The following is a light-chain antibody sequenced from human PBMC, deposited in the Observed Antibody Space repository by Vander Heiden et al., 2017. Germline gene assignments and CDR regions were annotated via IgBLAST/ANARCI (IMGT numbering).Light chain of an antibody. CDR3: HQYYSAPYT. CDR1: QSVLYSSNNKNY. V-gene: IGKV4-1*01. Sequence: DIVMTQSPDSLAVSLGERATINGKSSQSVLYSSNNKNYLAWYQQKPGQPPKLLFYWASTRKSGVPDRFSGSGSGTDFTLTISSPQAEDVAVYYCHQYYSAPYTFGQGTKLEIK. J-gene: IGKJ2*01. CDR2: WAS.